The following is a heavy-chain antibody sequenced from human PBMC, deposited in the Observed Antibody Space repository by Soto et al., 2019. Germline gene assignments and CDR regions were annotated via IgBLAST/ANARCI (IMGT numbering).Heavy chain of an antibody. J-gene: IGHJ6*03. CDR3: ARGPYYYYYMDV. V-gene: IGHV1-8*01. Sequence: ASVKVSCKASGYSFTSYDINWVRQATGQGLEWMGWMNPNSGNTGYAQRFQGRLTMTTNTSISTAYMELSSLRSEDTAVYYCARGPYYYYYMDVWGKGTTVTVSS. CDR1: GYSFTSYD. CDR2: MNPNSGNT.